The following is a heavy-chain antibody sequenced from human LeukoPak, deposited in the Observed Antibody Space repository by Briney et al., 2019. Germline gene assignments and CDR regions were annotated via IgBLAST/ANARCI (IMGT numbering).Heavy chain of an antibody. CDR1: GFTFSSYG. J-gene: IGHJ4*02. D-gene: IGHD3-22*01. V-gene: IGHV3-33*01. Sequence: GGSLRLSCAASGFTFSSYGMHWVRQAPGKGLEWVAVIWYDGSNKYYADSVKGRFTISRDNSKNTLYLQMNSLRAEDTAVYYCAREVGGYYDSSGYPDYWGQGTLVTVSS. CDR2: IWYDGSNK. CDR3: AREVGGYYDSSGYPDY.